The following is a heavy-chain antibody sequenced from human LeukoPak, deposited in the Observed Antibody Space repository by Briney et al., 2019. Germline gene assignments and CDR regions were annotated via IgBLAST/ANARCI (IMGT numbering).Heavy chain of an antibody. Sequence: GASVKLSCKPSGYIFTRYAIHCVRQAPGQGLEWMGWINTNNGNPTYAQGFKGRFVFFLDTSANTTYLQISSLKAEDTAMYYCGRDGIIDFWGQGTLVTVSS. D-gene: IGHD1-14*01. CDR1: GYIFTRYA. CDR2: INTNNGNP. J-gene: IGHJ4*02. V-gene: IGHV7-4-1*02. CDR3: GRDGIIDF.